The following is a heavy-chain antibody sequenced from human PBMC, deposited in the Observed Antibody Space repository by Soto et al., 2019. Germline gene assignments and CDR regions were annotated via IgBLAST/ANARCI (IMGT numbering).Heavy chain of an antibody. CDR2: INHSGST. D-gene: IGHD2-2*01. J-gene: IGHJ5*02. Sequence: SETLSLTCAVYGGSFSGYYWSWIRQPPGKGLEWIGEINHSGSTNYNPSLKSRVTISVDTSKNQFSLKLSSVTAADTAVYYCARAGRSNIVVVPAAISGRFDPWGQGTLVTVSS. CDR3: ARAGRSNIVVVPAAISGRFDP. CDR1: GGSFSGYY. V-gene: IGHV4-34*01.